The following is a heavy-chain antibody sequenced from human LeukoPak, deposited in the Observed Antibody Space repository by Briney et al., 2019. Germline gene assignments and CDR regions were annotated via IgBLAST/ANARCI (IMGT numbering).Heavy chain of an antibody. CDR3: ARDGPGGSYLDY. V-gene: IGHV3-30*01. CDR2: ISYDGSNK. Sequence: GGSLRLSCAASGFTFSSYAMHWVRQAPGKGLEWVAVISYDGSNKYYADSVKGRFTISRDNSKNTLYLQMNSLRAEDTAVYYCARDGPGGSYLDYWGQGTLVTVSS. J-gene: IGHJ4*02. D-gene: IGHD1-26*01. CDR1: GFTFSSYA.